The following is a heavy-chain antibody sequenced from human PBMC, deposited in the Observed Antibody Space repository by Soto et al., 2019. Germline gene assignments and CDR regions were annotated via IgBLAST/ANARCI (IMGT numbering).Heavy chain of an antibody. J-gene: IGHJ4*02. V-gene: IGHV3-33*01. Sequence: PGGSMRLCSAASGFTFSSYGMHWVRKAPGKGLERVAVIWYDGSNKHYADPAKGRFTISRDNSKNTLSLQMNSLRAEDTAIYYCARDIDWYSNSSGFDNWGQGTLVTVSS. CDR1: GFTFSSYG. CDR2: IWYDGSNK. CDR3: ARDIDWYSNSSGFDN. D-gene: IGHD1-26*01.